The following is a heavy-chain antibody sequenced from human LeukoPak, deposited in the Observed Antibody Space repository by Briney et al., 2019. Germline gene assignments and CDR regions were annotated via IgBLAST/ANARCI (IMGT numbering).Heavy chain of an antibody. CDR2: IYYSGST. CDR3: ARRDSSSYKSLDY. J-gene: IGHJ4*02. CDR1: GGSISSYY. Sequence: SETLSLTCTVSGGSISSYYWSWIRQPPGKGLEWIGYIYYSGSTNYNPSLKGRVTISVDTSKNQFSLKLSSVTAADTAVYYCARRDSSSYKSLDYWGQGTLVTVSS. V-gene: IGHV4-59*12. D-gene: IGHD6-13*01.